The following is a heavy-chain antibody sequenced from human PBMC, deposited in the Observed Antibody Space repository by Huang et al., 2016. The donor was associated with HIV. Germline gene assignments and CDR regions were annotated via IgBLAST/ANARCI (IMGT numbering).Heavy chain of an antibody. J-gene: IGHJ4*02. D-gene: IGHD1-26*01. V-gene: IGHV3-30*18. CDR3: AKDGADEEWDIDY. CDR1: GFSFSTYG. CDR2: ISYDGSNK. Sequence: VQLVESGGGVVQPGRSLRLACAASGFSFSTYGLHWVRQAPGKGVEGVAVISYDGSNKYYANAVEGRFTISRDTSENKVYLQMNSLRHEDTAVYYCAKDGADEEWDIDYWGQGTLVTVSS.